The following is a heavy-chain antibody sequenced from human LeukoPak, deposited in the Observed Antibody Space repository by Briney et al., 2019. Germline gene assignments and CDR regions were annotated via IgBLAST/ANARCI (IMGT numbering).Heavy chain of an antibody. V-gene: IGHV3-48*01. Sequence: GGSLRLSCAASGFTFSSYGMSWVRQAPGKGLEWVSYITSSSSKTIYYADSVKGRFTISRDNSKNTLYLQMNSLRAEDTAVYDCAKDTVKVSTIRRVPHYMDVWGKGTTVTISS. CDR2: ITSSSSKTI. D-gene: IGHD5/OR15-5a*01. CDR1: GFTFSSYG. CDR3: AKDTVKVSTIRRVPHYMDV. J-gene: IGHJ6*03.